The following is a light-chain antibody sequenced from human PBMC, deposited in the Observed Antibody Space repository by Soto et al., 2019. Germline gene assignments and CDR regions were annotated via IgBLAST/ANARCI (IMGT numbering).Light chain of an antibody. V-gene: IGKV3-15*01. CDR2: DAS. CDR1: QSVGSN. J-gene: IGKJ2*01. CDR3: QQYNNWPYT. Sequence: EIVMTQSPATLSASPGERAPRSCRASQSVGSNLAWYQQKPGQAPRLLIYDASTRATGIPASFSGSGSGTEFTLTIRSLQSEDSAVYYCQQYNNWPYTFGQGTKLEI.